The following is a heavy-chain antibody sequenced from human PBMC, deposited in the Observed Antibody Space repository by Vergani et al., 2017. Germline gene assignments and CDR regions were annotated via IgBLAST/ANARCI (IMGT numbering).Heavy chain of an antibody. CDR1: GYTFTSYY. J-gene: IGHJ4*02. Sequence: QVQLVQSGAEVKKPGASVKVSCKASGYTFTSYYMHWVRQAPGQGLEWMGRIIPILGIANYAQKFQGRVTITADKSTSTAYMELSSLRSEHTAVYYCARSGGAYGELLWGQGTLVTVSS. V-gene: IGHV1-69*09. CDR3: ARSGGAYGELL. D-gene: IGHD4-17*01. CDR2: IIPILGIA.